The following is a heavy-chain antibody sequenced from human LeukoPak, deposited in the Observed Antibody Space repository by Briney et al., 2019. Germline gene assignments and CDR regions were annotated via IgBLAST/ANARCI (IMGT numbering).Heavy chain of an antibody. Sequence: ASVKVSCKASGYTFTSYYMHWVRQAPGQGLEWMGIINPSGGSTSYAQKFQGRVTMTRDTSTSTVYMELSSLRSEDTAVYYCARHRSRMVRGGDWFDPWGQGTLVTVSS. CDR2: INPSGGST. J-gene: IGHJ5*02. V-gene: IGHV1-46*01. CDR3: ARHRSRMVRGGDWFDP. CDR1: GYTFTSYY. D-gene: IGHD3-10*01.